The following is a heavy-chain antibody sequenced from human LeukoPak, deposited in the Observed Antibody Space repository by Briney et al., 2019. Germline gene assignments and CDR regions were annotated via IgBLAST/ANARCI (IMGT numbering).Heavy chain of an antibody. CDR1: GFTFSSYW. Sequence: GGSLRLSCAASGFTFSSYWMSWVRQAPGKGLEWVSGISWNSGSIGYADSVKGRFTISRDNAKNSLYLQMNSLRAEDTALYYCAKDLAHTAHYYFDYWGQGTLVTVSS. CDR3: AKDLAHTAHYYFDY. V-gene: IGHV3-9*01. J-gene: IGHJ4*02. CDR2: ISWNSGSI. D-gene: IGHD5-18*01.